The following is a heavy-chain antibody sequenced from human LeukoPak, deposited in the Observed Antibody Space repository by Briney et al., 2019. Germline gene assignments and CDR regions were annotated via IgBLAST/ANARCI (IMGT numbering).Heavy chain of an antibody. Sequence: SGGSLRLSCAASGFTFSSYWMHWVRKGPGKGLVWVSRIYSDGSRTTYADSVKGRFTISGDNAKNTLYLQMNSLRAEDTAVYYCARSGRGGAFDIWGHGTMVTVSS. CDR2: IYSDGSRT. CDR3: ARSGRGGAFDI. J-gene: IGHJ3*02. V-gene: IGHV3-74*01. CDR1: GFTFSSYW. D-gene: IGHD1-26*01.